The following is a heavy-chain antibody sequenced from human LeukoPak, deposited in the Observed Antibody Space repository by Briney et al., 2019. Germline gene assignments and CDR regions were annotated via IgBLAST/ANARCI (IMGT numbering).Heavy chain of an antibody. D-gene: IGHD6-19*01. CDR3: ARVEYSSGPDY. CDR2: INHSGST. V-gene: IGHV4-34*01. J-gene: IGHJ4*02. CDR1: GGSFSGYY. Sequence: SETLSLTCAVYGGSFSGYYWSWIRQPPGKGLEWIGEINHSGSTNYNPSLKSRVTISVDTSKSQFSLKLSSVTAADTAVYYCARVEYSSGPDYWGQGTLVTVSS.